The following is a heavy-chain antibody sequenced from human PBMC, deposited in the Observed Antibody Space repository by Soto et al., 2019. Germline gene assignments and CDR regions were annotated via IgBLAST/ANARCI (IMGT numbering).Heavy chain of an antibody. CDR3: AKDTHYSTRDHFDY. CDR2: ISWNSGSI. D-gene: IGHD4-4*01. Sequence: GGSLRLSCAASGFIFDDYAMHWVRQAPGKGLEWVSGISWNSGSIGYADSVKGRFTISRDNAKNSLYLQMNSLRAEDTALYYCAKDTHYSTRDHFDYWGQGTLVTVSS. J-gene: IGHJ4*02. V-gene: IGHV3-9*01. CDR1: GFIFDDYA.